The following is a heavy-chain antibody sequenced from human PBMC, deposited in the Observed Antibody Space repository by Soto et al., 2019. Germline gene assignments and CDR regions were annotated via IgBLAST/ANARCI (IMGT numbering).Heavy chain of an antibody. CDR1: GFIFSSYW. Sequence: EVQLVESGGGLVQPGGSLRLSCAASGFIFSSYWMSWVRQAPGKGLEWVANIKQDGSERNYVDSVKGRVTISRDNAKNSLYLQMNSLRAEDTAVYYCVPGFDYWGQGTLVTVSS. CDR3: VPGFDY. J-gene: IGHJ4*02. CDR2: IKQDGSER. V-gene: IGHV3-7*01.